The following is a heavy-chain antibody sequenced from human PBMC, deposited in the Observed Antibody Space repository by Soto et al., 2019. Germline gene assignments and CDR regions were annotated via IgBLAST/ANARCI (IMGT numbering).Heavy chain of an antibody. CDR3: ARRDMLTGYVYFDY. J-gene: IGHJ4*02. V-gene: IGHV5-51*03. Sequence: EVQLVQSGAEVKKSGDSLKISCLTSGYTFTKYWIGWVRQMPGRGLEWMGIIYPGDSDTRYSPSFQGQVPISADKSTNTAYLQWTNLKASDSATYYCARRDMLTGYVYFDYWGQGTQVTVSS. D-gene: IGHD3-9*01. CDR1: GYTFTKYW. CDR2: IYPGDSDT.